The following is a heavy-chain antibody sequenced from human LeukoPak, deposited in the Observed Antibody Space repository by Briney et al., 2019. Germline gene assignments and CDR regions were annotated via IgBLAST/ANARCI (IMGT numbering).Heavy chain of an antibody. Sequence: GGSLRPSCAVSGFTFNNYAINWVRQAPGKGLEWVSSISSRSSYISYADSVKGRFTISRDNAKNSLYLQMNSLRAEDTAIYYCARGWRYFDYWGQGTLVTVSS. CDR2: ISSRSSYI. J-gene: IGHJ4*02. V-gene: IGHV3-21*01. D-gene: IGHD3-3*01. CDR1: GFTFNNYA. CDR3: ARGWRYFDY.